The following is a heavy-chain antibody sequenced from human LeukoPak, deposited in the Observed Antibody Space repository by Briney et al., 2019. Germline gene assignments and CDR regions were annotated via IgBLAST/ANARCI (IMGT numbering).Heavy chain of an antibody. CDR3: ASLTTADAFDI. J-gene: IGHJ3*02. Sequence: PSETLSLTCTVSGYSISSGYYWDWIRQPPGKGLEWIGAIYHSGSTYYNPSLKSRVTISVDTSKNQFSLKLSSVTAADTAVFYCASLTTADAFDIWGQGTMVTVSS. CDR2: IYHSGST. CDR1: GYSISSGYY. V-gene: IGHV4-38-2*02. D-gene: IGHD3-22*01.